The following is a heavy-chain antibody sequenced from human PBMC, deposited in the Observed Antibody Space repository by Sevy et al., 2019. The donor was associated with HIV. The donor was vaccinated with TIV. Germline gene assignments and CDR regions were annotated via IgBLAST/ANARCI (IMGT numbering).Heavy chain of an antibody. Sequence: GGSLRLSCAASGFTFSRSGMHWDRQAPGKGLEWLTFIRFDGSAKYYADSVKGRCTISRDNSKNTLYFQMNSLRPEDTAVYYCMKTPLGRVSGTGYWGQGTLVTVSS. D-gene: IGHD3-9*01. CDR2: IRFDGSAK. CDR1: GFTFSRSG. J-gene: IGHJ4*02. CDR3: MKTPLGRVSGTGY. V-gene: IGHV3-30*02.